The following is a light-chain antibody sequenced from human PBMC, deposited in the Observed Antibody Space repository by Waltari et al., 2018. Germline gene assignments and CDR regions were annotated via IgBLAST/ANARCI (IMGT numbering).Light chain of an antibody. CDR2: KVS. CDR1: QSLVHSDGKTY. Sequence: VVMTQSPLSLPVTIGQPASISCRSSQSLVHSDGKTYLNWFHQRPGQSPRRLIYKVSNRDSGVPDRFSGSGSGTDFTLKISRVEAEDVGVYYCMQGTHWPWTFGQGTKVEIK. CDR3: MQGTHWPWT. J-gene: IGKJ1*01. V-gene: IGKV2-30*02.